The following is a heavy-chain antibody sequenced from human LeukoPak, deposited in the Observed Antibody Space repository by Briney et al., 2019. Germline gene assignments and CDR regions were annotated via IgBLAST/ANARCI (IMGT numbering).Heavy chain of an antibody. CDR1: EYTFTGYY. Sequence: GASVKVSCKASEYTFTGYYMHWVRQAPGQGLEWMGWINPNSGGTNYAQKFQGRVTMTRDTSISTAYMELSRLRSDDTAVYYCAREGYYDSSGYSVYWGQGTLVTVSS. CDR3: AREGYYDSSGYSVY. V-gene: IGHV1-2*02. D-gene: IGHD3-22*01. CDR2: INPNSGGT. J-gene: IGHJ4*02.